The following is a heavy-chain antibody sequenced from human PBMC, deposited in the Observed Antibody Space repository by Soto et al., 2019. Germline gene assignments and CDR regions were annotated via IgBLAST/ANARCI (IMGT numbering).Heavy chain of an antibody. CDR3: AASYYAILTGHFAFDI. V-gene: IGHV4-59*01. CDR1: GGFIRHFY. D-gene: IGHD3-9*01. J-gene: IGHJ3*02. CDR2: IYDSGST. Sequence: SETLSHTCTVSGGFIRHFYCSCIRQSPGKGLEWLGYIYDSGSTSYNPSLKSRVTMSMDTSKTQFSLNLTSVTAADTAVYFCAASYYAILTGHFAFDIWGHGTMVT.